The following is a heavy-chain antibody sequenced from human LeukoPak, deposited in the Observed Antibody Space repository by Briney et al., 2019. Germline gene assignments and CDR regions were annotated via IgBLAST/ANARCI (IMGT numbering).Heavy chain of an antibody. CDR1: GFTFSSYS. CDR3: ARDDYGDHTPFDY. V-gene: IGHV3-21*01. CDR2: ISSSSSYI. J-gene: IGHJ4*02. Sequence: GGSLRLSCAASGFTFSSYSMNWVRQAPGKGLEWVSSISSSSSYIYYADSVKGRFTISRDNAKNSLYLQMNSLRAEDTAVYYCARDDYGDHTPFDYWGQGTLVTVPS. D-gene: IGHD4-17*01.